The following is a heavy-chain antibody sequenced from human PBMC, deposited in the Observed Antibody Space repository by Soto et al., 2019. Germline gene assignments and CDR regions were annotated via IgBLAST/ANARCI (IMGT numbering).Heavy chain of an antibody. CDR3: ASSLGLRGWYGDD. Sequence: XETLSLPCAVSGGSISSSHWWSWVRQPPGKGLEWIVEIYHSGSTNYNPSLKSRVTISVDKSKNQFSLKLSSVTAADTAVYYCASSLGLRGWYGDDWGQGTLVTVSS. CDR1: GGSISSSHW. CDR2: IYHSGST. D-gene: IGHD6-19*01. V-gene: IGHV4-4*02. J-gene: IGHJ4*02.